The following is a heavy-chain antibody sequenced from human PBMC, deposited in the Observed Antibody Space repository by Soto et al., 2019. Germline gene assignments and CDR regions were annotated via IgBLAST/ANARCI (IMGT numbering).Heavy chain of an antibody. CDR3: ARGVLRTFDY. V-gene: IGHV4-31*01. CDR2: IYYSGST. CDR1: GGSIRIGGNS. Sequence: QVQLQESGPGLLKPSQPLSLICTVSGGSIRIGGNSLSWIRQHSGKGLEWIGYIYYSGSTYYNPSLQSPLTISLDTSKNQFSLKLSSVNSADTAVYYCARGVLRTFDYWGQGTLVTVSS. J-gene: IGHJ4*02.